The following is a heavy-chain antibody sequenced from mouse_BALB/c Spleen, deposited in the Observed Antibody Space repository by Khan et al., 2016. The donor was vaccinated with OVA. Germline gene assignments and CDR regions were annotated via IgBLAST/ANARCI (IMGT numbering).Heavy chain of an antibody. J-gene: IGHJ3*01. CDR3: IREGGYHRNDGWWAY. V-gene: IGHV1-4*01. Sequence: QVQLKESGAELARPGASVKMSCKASGYTFTSYTIHWIKERPGQGLEWIGYINPSNGYTNYNQKFKDKATLTTDKSSTTAYLQLSSLTSDDSAVYNRIREGGYHRNDGWWAYWGQGTLVTVSA. CDR2: INPSNGYT. D-gene: IGHD2-14*01. CDR1: GYTFTSYT.